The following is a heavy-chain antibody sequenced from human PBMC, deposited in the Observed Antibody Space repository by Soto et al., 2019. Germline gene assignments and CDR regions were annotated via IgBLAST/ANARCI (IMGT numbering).Heavy chain of an antibody. Sequence: PWGSLRLSCAASGLTFSIYAMKWVLQVPGKGLEWVSLIGESGTPTYYANSVKGRFTISRDNSGNTLFMEMYSLRAEDTAVYYCARYIPGVRYYGMDVWGQGTTVTVSS. CDR3: ARYIPGVRYYGMDV. J-gene: IGHJ6*02. V-gene: IGHV3-23*01. CDR1: GLTFSIYA. CDR2: IGESGTPT. D-gene: IGHD2-2*01.